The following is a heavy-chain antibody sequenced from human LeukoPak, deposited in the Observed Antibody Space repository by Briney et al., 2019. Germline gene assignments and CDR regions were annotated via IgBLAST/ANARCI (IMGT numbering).Heavy chain of an antibody. D-gene: IGHD3-9*01. J-gene: IGHJ4*02. V-gene: IGHV1-2*06. Sequence: GASVKVSCKASGYTFTDYYIHWVRQAPGQGLEWMGRVNPKSGDTNYPQKFQGGVTMTRDTSISTAYMELSRLRSDDTAVYYCARSIFWGYFDYWGQGTLVTVSS. CDR3: ARSIFWGYFDY. CDR1: GYTFTDYY. CDR2: VNPKSGDT.